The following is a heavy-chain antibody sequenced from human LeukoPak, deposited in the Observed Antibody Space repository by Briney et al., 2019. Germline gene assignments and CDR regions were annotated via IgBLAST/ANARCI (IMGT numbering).Heavy chain of an antibody. CDR3: ARGLNRSGYDAFDI. D-gene: IGHD3-22*01. CDR1: GGSFSGYY. CDR2: INHSGST. Sequence: SETLSLTCAVYGGSFSGYYWSWIRQPPGKGLEWIGEINHSGSTNYNPSLKSRVTISVDTSKNHFSLKLSSVTAADTAVYYCARGLNRSGYDAFDIWGQGTMVTVSS. V-gene: IGHV4-34*01. J-gene: IGHJ3*02.